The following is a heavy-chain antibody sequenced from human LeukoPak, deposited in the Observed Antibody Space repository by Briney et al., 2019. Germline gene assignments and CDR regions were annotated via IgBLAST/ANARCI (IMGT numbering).Heavy chain of an antibody. J-gene: IGHJ4*02. Sequence: SGGTLRLSCAASGFTFSSYAMHWVRQVPGKGLEWVAVISYDGSNKYYADSVKGRFTISRDNSKNTLYLQMSSLRAEDTAVYYCARDRYSYGDTDFDYWGQGTLVTVSS. V-gene: IGHV3-30-3*01. CDR1: GFTFSSYA. CDR2: ISYDGSNK. D-gene: IGHD5-18*01. CDR3: ARDRYSYGDTDFDY.